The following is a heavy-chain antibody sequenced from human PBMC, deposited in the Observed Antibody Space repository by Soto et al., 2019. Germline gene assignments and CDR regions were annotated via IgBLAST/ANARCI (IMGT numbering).Heavy chain of an antibody. D-gene: IGHD1-26*01. J-gene: IGHJ6*02. CDR3: ARHIGSSEGMEA. Sequence: PGESLKISCRGSGYSFTSYWISWVRQMPGKGLEWMGRIDPSDSYTNYSPSFQGHVTISADKSISTAYLQWSSLKASDTAMYYCARHIGSSEGMEAWGQGTTVTVSS. V-gene: IGHV5-10-1*01. CDR2: IDPSDSYT. CDR1: GYSFTSYW.